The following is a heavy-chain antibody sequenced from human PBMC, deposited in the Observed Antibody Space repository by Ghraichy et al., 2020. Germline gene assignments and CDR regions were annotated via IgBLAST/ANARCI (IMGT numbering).Heavy chain of an antibody. Sequence: SETLSLTCTVSGGSISSYYWSWIRQPPGKGLEWIGYIYYSGSTNYNPSLKSRVTISVDTSKNQFSLKLSSVTAADTAVYYCATNYDSSGYYLWGQGTLVTVSS. CDR1: GGSISSYY. V-gene: IGHV4-59*01. D-gene: IGHD3-22*01. CDR2: IYYSGST. CDR3: ATNYDSSGYYL. J-gene: IGHJ5*02.